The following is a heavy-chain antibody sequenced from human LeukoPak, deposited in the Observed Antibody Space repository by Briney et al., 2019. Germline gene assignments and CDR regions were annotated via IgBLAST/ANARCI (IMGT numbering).Heavy chain of an antibody. Sequence: ASVKVSCKASGYTFTSCDINWVRQATGQGLEWMGWMNPNSGNTGYAQKFQGRVTMTRNTSISTAYMELSSLRSEDTAVYYCARGKYYYDSSGYYGGYWGQGTLVTVSS. V-gene: IGHV1-8*01. J-gene: IGHJ4*02. CDR1: GYTFTSCD. D-gene: IGHD3-22*01. CDR3: ARGKYYYDSSGYYGGY. CDR2: MNPNSGNT.